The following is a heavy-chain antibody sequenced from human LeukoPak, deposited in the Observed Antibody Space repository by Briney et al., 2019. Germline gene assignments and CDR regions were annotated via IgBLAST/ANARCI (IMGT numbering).Heavy chain of an antibody. D-gene: IGHD3-9*01. CDR2: IYSGGST. Sequence: PGGSLRLSCAASGFTVSSNYMSWVRQAPGKGLEWVSVIYSGGSTYYADSVKGRFTISRDNAKNTLYLQMNSLRAEDTAVYYCARESYDILTGYPNWFDPWGQGTLVTVSS. V-gene: IGHV3-53*01. CDR3: ARESYDILTGYPNWFDP. J-gene: IGHJ5*02. CDR1: GFTVSSNY.